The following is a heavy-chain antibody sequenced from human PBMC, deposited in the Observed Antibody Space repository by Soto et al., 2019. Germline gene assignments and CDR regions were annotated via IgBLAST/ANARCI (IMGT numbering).Heavy chain of an antibody. CDR1: GYSFTSYW. J-gene: IGHJ6*02. V-gene: IGHV5-51*01. Sequence: PXESLNISCKGSGYSFTSYWIGWVRQMPGKGLEWMGIIYPGDSDTRYSPSFQGQVTISADESISTAYLQWSSLKASDTAMYYCARLGSDYVPNGLYYYYYGMDVWGQGTTVTVSS. CDR2: IYPGDSDT. D-gene: IGHD4-17*01. CDR3: ARLGSDYVPNGLYYYYYGMDV.